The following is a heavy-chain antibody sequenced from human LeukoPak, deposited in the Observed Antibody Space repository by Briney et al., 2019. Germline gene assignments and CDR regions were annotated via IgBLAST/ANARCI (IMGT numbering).Heavy chain of an antibody. V-gene: IGHV4-4*07. Sequence: SETLSLTCIVSGVSITSYYWSWIRQPAGKGLEWIGRIYSSGNTNYNPSLKSRVTMSVDTSKNQFSLNLSSVTAADTAVYYCARGPRSSDWYSVDYWGQGTLVTVSS. CDR1: GVSITSYY. CDR3: ARGPRSSDWYSVDY. D-gene: IGHD6-19*01. CDR2: IYSSGNT. J-gene: IGHJ4*02.